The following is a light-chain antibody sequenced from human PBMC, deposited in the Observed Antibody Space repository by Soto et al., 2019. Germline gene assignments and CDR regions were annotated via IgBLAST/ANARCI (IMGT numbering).Light chain of an antibody. CDR3: QSYDNDRKAVL. Sequence: QSVLTQPPSVSGAPGQTVTISCIGSTSNIGAGYDVYWYQQLPGKAPQLFIYDSSNRPSGVPDRFSGSKSGTSASLAITGLQADDEAIYYCQSYDNDRKAVLFGGGTKLTVL. CDR2: DSS. V-gene: IGLV1-40*01. CDR1: TSNIGAGYD. J-gene: IGLJ2*01.